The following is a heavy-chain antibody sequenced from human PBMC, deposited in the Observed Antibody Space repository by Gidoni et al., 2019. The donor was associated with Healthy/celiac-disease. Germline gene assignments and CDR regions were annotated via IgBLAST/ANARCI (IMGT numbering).Heavy chain of an antibody. J-gene: IGHJ4*02. CDR3: AKTRAVTTTIPFDY. Sequence: QVQLVESGGGVVQPGRSLRLSCAASGFTFSSYGMHWVRQAPGKGLEWVAVISYDGSNKYYADSVKGRFTISRDNSKNTLYLQMNSLRAEDTAVYYCAKTRAVTTTIPFDYWGQGTLVTVSS. CDR2: ISYDGSNK. V-gene: IGHV3-30*18. CDR1: GFTFSSYG. D-gene: IGHD6-19*01.